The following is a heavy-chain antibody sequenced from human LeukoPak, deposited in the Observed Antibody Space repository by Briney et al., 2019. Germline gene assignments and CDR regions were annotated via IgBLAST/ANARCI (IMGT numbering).Heavy chain of an antibody. D-gene: IGHD1-26*01. CDR2: ISSSGSTI. CDR3: AREIFRMSGTNERDY. CDR1: GGSFSGYY. J-gene: IGHJ4*02. V-gene: IGHV3-11*04. Sequence: KPSETLSLTCAVYGGSFSGYYWSWIRQPLGKGLEWVSYISSSGSTIYYADSVKGRFTISRDNAEKSLYLQMNSLRAEDTAVYYCAREIFRMSGTNERDYWGQGTLVTVSS.